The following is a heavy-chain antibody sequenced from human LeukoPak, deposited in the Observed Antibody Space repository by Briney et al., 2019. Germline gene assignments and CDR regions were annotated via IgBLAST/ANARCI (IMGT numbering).Heavy chain of an antibody. V-gene: IGHV4-59*01. Sequence: SETLSLTCTVSGGSISSYYWSWIRQPPGKGLEWIGYIYYSGSTNYNPSLKSRVTISVDTSKNQFSLKLSSVTAADTAVYYCARGYCSSTSCHGPYYYGMDVWGQGITVTVSS. CDR3: ARGYCSSTSCHGPYYYGMDV. J-gene: IGHJ6*02. CDR1: GGSISSYY. CDR2: IYYSGST. D-gene: IGHD2-2*01.